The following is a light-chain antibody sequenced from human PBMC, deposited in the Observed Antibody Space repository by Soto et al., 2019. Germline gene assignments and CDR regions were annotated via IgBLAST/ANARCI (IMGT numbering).Light chain of an antibody. CDR1: QSVSSY. CDR3: QQRSNWPPFT. CDR2: DVS. Sequence: EIALTQSPATLSLSPGERATPSCRASQSVSSYLAWYQQKPGQAPRLLIYDVSNRATGIPARFSGSGSGTDFTLTISSLEPEDFAVYYCQQRSNWPPFTFGPGTKVDIK. V-gene: IGKV3-11*01. J-gene: IGKJ3*01.